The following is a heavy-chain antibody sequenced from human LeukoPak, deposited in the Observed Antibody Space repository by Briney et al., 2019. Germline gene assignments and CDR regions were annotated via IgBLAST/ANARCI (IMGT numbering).Heavy chain of an antibody. CDR1: GYTFTSYG. CDR3: ARDDPLDKISSGWGP. CDR2: INPSDGST. V-gene: IGHV1-46*01. J-gene: IGHJ5*02. Sequence: PGASVKVSCKASGYTFTSYGISWVRQAPGQGLEWMGIINPSDGSTSYAQKFQGRVTMTRDTSTSTVYMELSSLRSEDTAVYYCARDDPLDKISSGWGPWGQGTLVTVSS. D-gene: IGHD6-19*01.